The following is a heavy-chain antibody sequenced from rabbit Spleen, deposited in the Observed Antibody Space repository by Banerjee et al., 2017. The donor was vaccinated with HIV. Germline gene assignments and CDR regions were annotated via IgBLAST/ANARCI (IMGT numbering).Heavy chain of an antibody. CDR3: ARDLDGVIGWNFGW. J-gene: IGHJ4*01. D-gene: IGHD1-1*01. CDR1: GFSFSVGYY. Sequence: QEQLVESGGGLVQPEGSLTLTCTASGFSFSVGYYMCWVRQAPEKGLEWIGCIATGSSGITDYASWAKGRFTISKTSSTTVTLQMTSLTAADTATYFCARDLDGVIGWNFGWWGPGTLVTVS. CDR2: IATGSSGIT. V-gene: IGHV1S45*01.